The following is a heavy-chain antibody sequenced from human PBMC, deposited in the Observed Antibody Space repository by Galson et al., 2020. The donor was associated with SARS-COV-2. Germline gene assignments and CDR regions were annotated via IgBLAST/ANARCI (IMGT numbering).Heavy chain of an antibody. J-gene: IGHJ3*02. CDR2: IYYSGST. V-gene: IGHV4-31*03. D-gene: IGHD3-3*01. Sequence: ETSETLSLTCTVSGGSISSGGYYWSWIRQHPGKGLEWIGYIYYSGSTYYNPSLKSRVTISVDTSKNQFSLKLSSVTAADTAVYYCARAHPITIFGVVIIGAFDICGQGTMVTVSS. CDR3: ARAHPITIFGVVIIGAFDI. CDR1: GGSISSGGYY.